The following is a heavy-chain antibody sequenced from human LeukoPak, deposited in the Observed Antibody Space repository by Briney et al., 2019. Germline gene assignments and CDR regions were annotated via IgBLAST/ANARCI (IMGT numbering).Heavy chain of an antibody. V-gene: IGHV4-59*08. CDR1: GGSVSSYY. D-gene: IGHD1-14*01. Sequence: SETLSLTCSVSGGSVSSYYWSWIRQSPGKGLEWIGYIHNSGRTNYNPSLKSRVTGFVDTSKNQVSLRLSSVTAADTAVYYCARHGTISSESYFDYWGQGTLVVVSS. CDR2: IHNSGRT. CDR3: ARHGTISSESYFDY. J-gene: IGHJ4*01.